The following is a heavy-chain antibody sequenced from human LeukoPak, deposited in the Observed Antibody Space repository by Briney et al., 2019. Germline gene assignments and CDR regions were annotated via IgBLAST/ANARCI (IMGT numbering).Heavy chain of an antibody. CDR1: GGSISSDY. D-gene: IGHD4-17*01. Sequence: SETLSLTCTVSGGSISSDYWPWVRQPPGKGLEWIGYIYYSGSTKYNPSLKSRVTISVDTSKNQFSLKLGSVTAADTAVYYCARSRGTVTEYESWGQGTLVTVSS. CDR2: IYYSGST. J-gene: IGHJ5*02. CDR3: ARSRGTVTEYES. V-gene: IGHV4-59*08.